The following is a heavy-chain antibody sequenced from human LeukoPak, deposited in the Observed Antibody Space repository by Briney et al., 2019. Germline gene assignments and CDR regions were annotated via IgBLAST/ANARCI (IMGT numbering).Heavy chain of an antibody. CDR2: TSGTT. Sequence: PSETLSLTCTVSGGSISGYYWSWIRQPAGKGLEWIGRTSGTTNYNPSLKSRVTMSVDTSKNEFSLKLNSVTAADTAVYYCARHDIGYYGSGTYRFFDYWGQGTLVTVSS. V-gene: IGHV4-4*07. CDR3: ARHDIGYYGSGTYRFFDY. D-gene: IGHD3-10*01. CDR1: GGSISGYY. J-gene: IGHJ4*02.